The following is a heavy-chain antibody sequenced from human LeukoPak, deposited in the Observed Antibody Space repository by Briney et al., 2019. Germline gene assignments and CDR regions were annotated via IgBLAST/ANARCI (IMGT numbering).Heavy chain of an antibody. CDR3: EREGTAGTNLNWFDP. CDR2: ISYSGST. D-gene: IGHD1-1*01. CDR1: GGPFSSYY. J-gene: IGHJ5*02. Sequence: ASETLCLTCIASGGPFSSYYWSWIRQSPGKGLEWIGYISYSGSTNFNPSLKSRVTISVETSKSQCSLKLSSVSAADSAVYYWEREGTAGTNLNWFDPWGQGTLVTVSS. V-gene: IGHV4-59*01.